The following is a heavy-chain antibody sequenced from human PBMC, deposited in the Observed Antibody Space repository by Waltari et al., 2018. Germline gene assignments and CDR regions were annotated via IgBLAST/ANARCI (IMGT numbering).Heavy chain of an antibody. J-gene: IGHJ5*02. D-gene: IGHD3-3*01. CDR2: INPNSGGT. Sequence: QVQLVQSGAEVKKPGASVKVSCKASGYTFTGHYMHWVRQAPGQGLEWMGWINPNSGGTNYAQNFQGRVTMTGDTSTSTVYMDLSGLRSGDTAVYYCARGWYFDFWSNYFENNWFDPWGQGTLVTVSS. V-gene: IGHV1-2*02. CDR3: ARGWYFDFWSNYFENNWFDP. CDR1: GYTFTGHY.